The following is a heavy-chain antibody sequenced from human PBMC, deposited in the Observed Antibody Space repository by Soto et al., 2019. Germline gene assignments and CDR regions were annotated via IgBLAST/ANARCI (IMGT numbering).Heavy chain of an antibody. CDR1: GFSLSTSGMR. CDR3: ARVSIAAAGYYFDY. Sequence: SGPTLVNPTQTLTLTCTFSGFSLSTSGMRVSWIRQPPGKALEWLARIDWDDDKFYSTSLKTRLTISKDTSKNQVVLTMTNMEPVDTATYYCARVSIAAAGYYFDYWGQGTLVTVSS. D-gene: IGHD6-13*01. V-gene: IGHV2-70*04. CDR2: IDWDDDK. J-gene: IGHJ4*02.